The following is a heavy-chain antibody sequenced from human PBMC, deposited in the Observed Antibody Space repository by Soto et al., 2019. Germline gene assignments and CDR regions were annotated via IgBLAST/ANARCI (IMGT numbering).Heavy chain of an antibody. CDR2: INPNSGGT. D-gene: IGHD2-2*01. CDR3: ARGGIVVVPGALRGMDV. J-gene: IGHJ6*02. V-gene: IGHV1-2*04. CDR1: GYTFTGYY. Sequence: ASVKVSCKASGYTFTGYYMHWVRQAPGQGFEWMGWINPNSGGTKYAQKFQGWVTMTRDTSISTVYMELSRLRSDDTAVYYCARGGIVVVPGALRGMDVWGQGTTVTVSS.